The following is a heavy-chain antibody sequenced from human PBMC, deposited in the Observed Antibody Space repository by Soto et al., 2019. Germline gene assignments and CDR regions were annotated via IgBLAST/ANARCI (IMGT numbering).Heavy chain of an antibody. J-gene: IGHJ5*02. CDR2: INAGNGNT. CDR1: GYTFSDYA. D-gene: IGHD3-10*01. V-gene: IGHV1-3*01. CDR3: ARGTPVWFDP. Sequence: ASVKVSCKASGYTFSDYAIHWVRQAPGQRPEWMGWINAGNGNTKYSQKFQGRVTITRDTSASTAYMELSSLRSEDTAVYYCARGTPVWFDPWRQGPLVTVSP.